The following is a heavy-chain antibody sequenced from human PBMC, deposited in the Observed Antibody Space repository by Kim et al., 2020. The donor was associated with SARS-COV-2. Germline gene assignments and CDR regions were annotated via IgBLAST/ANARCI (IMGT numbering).Heavy chain of an antibody. V-gene: IGHV4-34*01. D-gene: IGHD3-10*01. J-gene: IGHJ5*01. CDR3: ARVMLLGVIPMRGWFDS. CDR2: ISHSGSP. CDR1: GGSFSGYY. Sequence: SETLSLTCAVYGGSFSGYYWSWIRQPPGKGLEWIGEISHSGSPYYNPSLMSRVTISVDTSKNQFSLKLSSVAAPDTAVYYCARVMLLGVIPMRGWFDSWG.